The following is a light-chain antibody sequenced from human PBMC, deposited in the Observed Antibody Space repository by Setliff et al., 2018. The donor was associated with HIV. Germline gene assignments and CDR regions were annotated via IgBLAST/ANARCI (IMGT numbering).Light chain of an antibody. CDR3: LLSHSGARV. Sequence: QAVVTQEPSLTVSPGGTVTLTCGSSTGAVTSGHYPYWFQQKPGQAPRTLIYETSNKHSWTPARFSGSLLGGKAALTLSGAQPEDEAEYYCLLSHSGARVFGGGTQRPS. J-gene: IGLJ2*01. V-gene: IGLV7-46*01. CDR1: TGAVTSGHY. CDR2: ETS.